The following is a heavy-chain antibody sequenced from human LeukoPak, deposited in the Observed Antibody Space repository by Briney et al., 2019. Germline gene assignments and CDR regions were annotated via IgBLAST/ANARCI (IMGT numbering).Heavy chain of an antibody. CDR2: ISSSGSTI. V-gene: IGHV3-48*03. D-gene: IGHD5-12*01. Sequence: HSGGSLRLSCAASGFTFSNYEMNWVRQAPGRGLEWVSYISSSGSTIYYADSVKGRFTISRDNAKNSLYLQMNSLRAEDTAIYYCARGRYSGYDFDYWGQGALVTVSS. J-gene: IGHJ4*02. CDR1: GFTFSNYE. CDR3: ARGRYSGYDFDY.